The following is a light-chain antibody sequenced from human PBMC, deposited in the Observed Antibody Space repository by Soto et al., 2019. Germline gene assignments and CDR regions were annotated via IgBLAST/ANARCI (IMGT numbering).Light chain of an antibody. V-gene: IGKV1-39*01. CDR1: QSISSY. Sequence: DIQMTQSPSSLSASVGDRVTITCRASQSISSYLNWYQQKPGKAPKVLIYAASSLQSGVPSRFSGSGSGTDFTLTISSLQPEDFATYYCHQTYSKPYTFGQGTKLEIK. J-gene: IGKJ2*01. CDR3: HQTYSKPYT. CDR2: AAS.